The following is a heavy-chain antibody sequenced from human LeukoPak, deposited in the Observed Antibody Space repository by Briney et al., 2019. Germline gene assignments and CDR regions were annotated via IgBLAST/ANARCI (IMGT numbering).Heavy chain of an antibody. Sequence: GGSLRLSCAASGFTVSSNYMSWVRQAPGKGLEWVSVIYSGGSTYYADSVKGRFTISRDNSKNTLYLQMNSLRAEDTAVYYCARKSVAVRDAFDIWGQGTMVTVSS. CDR2: IYSGGST. V-gene: IGHV3-53*01. CDR1: GFTVSSNY. CDR3: ARKSVAVRDAFDI. J-gene: IGHJ3*02. D-gene: IGHD6-19*01.